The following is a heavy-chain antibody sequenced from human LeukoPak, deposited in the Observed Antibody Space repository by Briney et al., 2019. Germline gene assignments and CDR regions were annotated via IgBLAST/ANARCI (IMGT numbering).Heavy chain of an antibody. Sequence: GGSLRLSCAASGFTFSNYAMSWVRQAPGKGLEWVSAIVGSGGSTYYADSVKGRFSISRDNSKNTLSLQMNSLRVEDTALYYCSKWGDYDVLTGYYDSDFWGQGTLVTVSP. V-gene: IGHV3-23*01. CDR3: SKWGDYDVLTGYYDSDF. J-gene: IGHJ4*02. CDR2: IVGSGGST. D-gene: IGHD3-9*01. CDR1: GFTFSNYA.